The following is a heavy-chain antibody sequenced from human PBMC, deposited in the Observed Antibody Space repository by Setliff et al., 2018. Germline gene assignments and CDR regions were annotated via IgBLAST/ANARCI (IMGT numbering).Heavy chain of an antibody. Sequence: ASETLSLTCSVYGESFSNNYWSWIRQTPGKGLEWIGESNHGGSTSYHPSLKSRLTMSVDTSKNQFSLKLRSVTAADTAVYYCARLYDNENSGDFRRAPFDVWGQGTMVTVSS. J-gene: IGHJ3*01. V-gene: IGHV4-34*01. CDR1: GESFSNNY. CDR3: ARLYDNENSGDFRRAPFDV. CDR2: SNHGGST. D-gene: IGHD3-22*01.